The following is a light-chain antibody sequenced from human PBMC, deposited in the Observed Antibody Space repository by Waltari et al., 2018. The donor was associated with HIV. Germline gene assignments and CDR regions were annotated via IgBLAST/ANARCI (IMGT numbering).Light chain of an antibody. CDR3: QQYMSWPRT. Sequence: ETVMTQSPDSLSVSPGETVIPSCRASQSVSDDLAWYQQKPGRAPRLLIYEASTRNTGVPVKFRGTGSGTEFTLTISSLQSEDLGVYFCQQYMSWPRTFGQGTRVELK. J-gene: IGKJ1*01. CDR2: EAS. V-gene: IGKV3-15*01. CDR1: QSVSDD.